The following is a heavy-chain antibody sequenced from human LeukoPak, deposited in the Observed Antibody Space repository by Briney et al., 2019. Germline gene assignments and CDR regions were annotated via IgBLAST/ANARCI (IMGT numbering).Heavy chain of an antibody. V-gene: IGHV4-38-2*01. J-gene: IGHJ4*02. CDR3: ARGVAAGPAPGDY. CDR1: GYSISSAYY. Sequence: SETLSLTCAVSGYSISSAYYWGWIRQPPGKGLEWIGSNYHSGSTYYNPSLKSRVTISLDTSKNQFSLKLSSVTAADTAVYYCARGVAAGPAPGDYWGQGTLVTVSS. D-gene: IGHD6-6*01. CDR2: NYHSGST.